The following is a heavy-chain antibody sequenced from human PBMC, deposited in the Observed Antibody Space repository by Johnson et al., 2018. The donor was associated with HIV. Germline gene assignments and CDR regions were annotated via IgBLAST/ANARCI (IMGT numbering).Heavy chain of an antibody. D-gene: IGHD3-22*01. V-gene: IGHV3-30*02. CDR2: IRYDGSNK. CDR3: AKSQDRSDYDYDFDI. CDR1: GFTFSSYG. Sequence: QVQLVESGGGVVQPGGSLRLSCAASGFTFSSYGMHWVRQAPGKGLEWVAFIRYDGSNKYYADSVKGRFTISRDNSKNTLYLQMSSLRAEDTAVYYCAKSQDRSDYDYDFDIWGQGTMVTVSS. J-gene: IGHJ3*02.